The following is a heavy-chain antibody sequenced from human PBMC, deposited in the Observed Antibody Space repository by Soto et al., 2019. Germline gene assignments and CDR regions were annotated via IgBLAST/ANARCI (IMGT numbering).Heavy chain of an antibody. Sequence: GGSLRLSCAASGFTISSNAMYWVRQAPGKGLEWVSAISDRGDTTHYADSMKGRFTISRDTSKNTLYLLLTTLRADDTAVYYCAKDKPGTTSFDYWGQGTLVTVAS. D-gene: IGHD1-1*01. CDR3: AKDKPGTTSFDY. CDR2: ISDRGDTT. J-gene: IGHJ4*02. V-gene: IGHV3-23*01. CDR1: GFTISSNA.